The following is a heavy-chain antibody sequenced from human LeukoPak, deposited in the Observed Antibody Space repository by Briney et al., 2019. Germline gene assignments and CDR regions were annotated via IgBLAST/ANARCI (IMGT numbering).Heavy chain of an antibody. D-gene: IGHD7-27*01. CDR3: ARDLKLGGYFDY. CDR2: ISYDGSNK. CDR1: GFTFSSYA. V-gene: IGHV3-30*04. Sequence: GGSLRLSCAASGFTFSSYAMHWVRQAPGKGLEWVAVISYDGSNKYYADSVKGRFTISRDNAKNSLYLQMNSLRAEDTALYYCARDLKLGGYFDYWGQGTLVTVSS. J-gene: IGHJ4*02.